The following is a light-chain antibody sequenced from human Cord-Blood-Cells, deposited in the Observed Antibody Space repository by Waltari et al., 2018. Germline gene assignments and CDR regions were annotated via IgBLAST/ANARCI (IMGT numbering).Light chain of an antibody. Sequence: IQMTQSLSPLSASVGDRVPITCRASQGISNYLAWYQQKPGKVPKLLIYAASTLQSGVPSRFSGSGSGTDFTLTISSLQPEDVATYYCQKYNSAPWTFGQGTKVEIK. J-gene: IGKJ1*01. CDR2: AAS. CDR1: QGISNY. V-gene: IGKV1-27*01. CDR3: QKYNSAPWT.